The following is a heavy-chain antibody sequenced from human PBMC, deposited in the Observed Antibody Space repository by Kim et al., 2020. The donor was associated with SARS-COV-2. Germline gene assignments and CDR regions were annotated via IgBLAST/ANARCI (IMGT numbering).Heavy chain of an antibody. J-gene: IGHJ6*02. CDR3: ARDRWSYYDYYYYGMDV. D-gene: IGHD1-26*01. V-gene: IGHV3-30*01. Sequence: VKGRFTISRDSSKNTLYLQMNSLRAEDTAVYYCARDRWSYYDYYYYGMDVWGQGTTVTVSS.